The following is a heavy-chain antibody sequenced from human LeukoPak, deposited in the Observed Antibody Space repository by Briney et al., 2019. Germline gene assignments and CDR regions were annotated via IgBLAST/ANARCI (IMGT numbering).Heavy chain of an antibody. CDR1: GFTFSSYW. J-gene: IGHJ4*02. Sequence: GGSLRLSCAASGFTFSSYWMHWVRQAPGKGLVWVSRINSDGSSTSYADSVKGRFTISRDNAKNSLYLQMISLRVEDTAMYYCARVGFYDFWSGTSYLDYWGQGILVTVSS. V-gene: IGHV3-74*01. CDR3: ARVGFYDFWSGTSYLDY. D-gene: IGHD3-3*01. CDR2: INSDGSST.